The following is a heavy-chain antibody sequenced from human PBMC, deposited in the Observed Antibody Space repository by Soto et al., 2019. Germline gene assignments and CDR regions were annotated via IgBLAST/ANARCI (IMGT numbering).Heavy chain of an antibody. CDR1: GFTFSSFS. D-gene: IGHD2-21*02. J-gene: IGHJ4*02. CDR3: VREAREAYCGDDCYSALLY. CDR2: VSHGGNNK. V-gene: IGHV3-30-3*01. Sequence: PGGSLRLSCAASGFTFSSFSIHWVRQAPGKGLEWVAVVSHGGNNKYYADSVKGRFTISRDNSKNTLYLQMNSLRVEDTAVYYCVREAREAYCGDDCYSALLYWGQGTLVTVSS.